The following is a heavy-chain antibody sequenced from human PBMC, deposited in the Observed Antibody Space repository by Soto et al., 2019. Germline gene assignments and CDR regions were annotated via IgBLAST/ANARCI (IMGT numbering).Heavy chain of an antibody. J-gene: IGHJ4*01. Sequence: GSLSLSCAASGFNFSNFAMSWVRQAPGKGLEWVSGISNSGGTTYYADSVKGRFTISRDNSKNTLHLHMSGLTTEDTAVYYCAKLTWRQLWSRNCVLDYWGHGTLVTVSS. CDR2: ISNSGGTT. V-gene: IGHV3-23*01. CDR3: AKLTWRQLWSRNCVLDY. D-gene: IGHD5-18*01. CDR1: GFNFSNFA.